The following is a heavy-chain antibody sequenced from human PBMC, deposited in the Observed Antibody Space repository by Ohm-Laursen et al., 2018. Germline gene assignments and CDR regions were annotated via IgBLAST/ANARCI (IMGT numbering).Heavy chain of an antibody. CDR2: IYYSGST. D-gene: IGHD3-3*01. Sequence: TLSLTCSVSGGSISSSSYCWGWIRQPPGKGLEWIGNIYYSGSTYYNPSLRSRVSISIHTSQNHFSLKLSSVTATDTAVYYCARAFWNGYNDAFDVWGQGTMVTVSS. V-gene: IGHV4-39*01. J-gene: IGHJ3*01. CDR1: GGSISSSSYC. CDR3: ARAFWNGYNDAFDV.